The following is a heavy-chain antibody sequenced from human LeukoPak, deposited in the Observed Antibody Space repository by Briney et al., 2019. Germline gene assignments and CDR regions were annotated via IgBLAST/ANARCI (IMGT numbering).Heavy chain of an antibody. CDR2: IYYSGST. CDR1: GGSISSYY. Sequence: SETLSLTCTVSGGSISSYYWSWIRQPPGKGLEWIGYIYYSGSTNYNPSLKSRVTISVDTSKNQFSLKLSSVTAADTAVYYCARHRLWFGESDMDVWGKGTTVTISS. D-gene: IGHD3-10*01. CDR3: ARHRLWFGESDMDV. V-gene: IGHV4-59*01. J-gene: IGHJ6*03.